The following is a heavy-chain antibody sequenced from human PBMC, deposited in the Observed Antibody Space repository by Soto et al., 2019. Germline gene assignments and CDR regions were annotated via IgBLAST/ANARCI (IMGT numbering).Heavy chain of an antibody. Sequence: PGGSLRLSCAASGFTFSSYSMNWVRQAPGKGLEWVSSISSSSSYIHYADSVKGRFTISRDNAKNSLYLQMNSLRAEDMAVYYCAREDGYSGYDLYYYYYMDVWGKGTTVTVSS. CDR3: AREDGYSGYDLYYYYYMDV. V-gene: IGHV3-21*01. J-gene: IGHJ6*03. CDR1: GFTFSSYS. D-gene: IGHD5-12*01. CDR2: ISSSSSYI.